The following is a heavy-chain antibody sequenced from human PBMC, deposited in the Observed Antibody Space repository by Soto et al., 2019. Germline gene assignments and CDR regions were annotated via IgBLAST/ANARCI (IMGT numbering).Heavy chain of an antibody. J-gene: IGHJ3*02. Sequence: ASLKVSCNASGYTFTSYYMHWVRQAPGQGLEWMGIINPSGGSTSYAQKFQGRVTMTRDTSTSTVYMELSSLRSEDTAVYYCARDHPSTQWLVLNAFDIWGQGTMVTVSS. CDR1: GYTFTSYY. V-gene: IGHV1-46*01. CDR2: INPSGGST. CDR3: ARDHPSTQWLVLNAFDI. D-gene: IGHD6-19*01.